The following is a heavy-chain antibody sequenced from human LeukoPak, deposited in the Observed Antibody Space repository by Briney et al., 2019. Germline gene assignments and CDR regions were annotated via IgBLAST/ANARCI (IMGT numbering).Heavy chain of an antibody. Sequence: SDTLSLTCAVYGGSFSGYHWSWIRQPPGKGLEWIGEVDHTGTTHYNPSLKSRVTISVDTSKNQFSLTLTSVTAADTAVYYCARAYYFDSWAQGTLVTVSS. CDR3: ARAYYFDS. J-gene: IGHJ4*02. CDR2: VDHTGTT. V-gene: IGHV4-34*01. CDR1: GGSFSGYH.